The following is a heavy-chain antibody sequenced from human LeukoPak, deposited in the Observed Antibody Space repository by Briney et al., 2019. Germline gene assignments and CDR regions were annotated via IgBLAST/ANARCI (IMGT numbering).Heavy chain of an antibody. J-gene: IGHJ4*02. D-gene: IGHD6-13*01. V-gene: IGHV3-53*01. CDR2: IYSGSTT. CDR3: ARASTIGAAGLFDS. Sequence: GGSLRLSCAASGFTVSSIYMNWVRQAPGKGLEWVSVIYSGSTTFYADSVKGRFTISRDSSKNTLYLQMNNLRVEDTAVYYCARASTIGAAGLFDSWGQGTLVTVSS. CDR1: GFTVSSIY.